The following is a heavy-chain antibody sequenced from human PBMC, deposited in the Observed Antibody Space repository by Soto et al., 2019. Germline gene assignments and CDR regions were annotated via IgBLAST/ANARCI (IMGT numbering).Heavy chain of an antibody. CDR1: GFTFSSHG. CDR3: ARADGDYMDDI. D-gene: IGHD4-17*01. J-gene: IGHJ3*02. Sequence: GGSLRLSCAASGFTFSSHGMHWVRQAPGKGLEWVAVIWYDGSNKYYADSVKGRFTISRDNSKNTLYLQMNSLRAEDTAVYYCARADGDYMDDIWGQGTMVTVSS. CDR2: IWYDGSNK. V-gene: IGHV3-33*01.